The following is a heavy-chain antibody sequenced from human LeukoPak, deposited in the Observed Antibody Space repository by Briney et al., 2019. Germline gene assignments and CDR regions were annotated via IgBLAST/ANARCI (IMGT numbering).Heavy chain of an antibody. Sequence: GGSLRLSCAASGFTFNAYAIHWVRQAPGKGLEWVSRVKGDGVTTDYANSVKGRFTVSRDNSKNSLYLQMSNLRTEDTALYYCVRDTGSGWDFDYWGQGTLVTVSS. V-gene: IGHV3-43*02. CDR3: VRDTGSGWDFDY. CDR1: GFTFNAYA. CDR2: VKGDGVTT. D-gene: IGHD6-19*01. J-gene: IGHJ4*02.